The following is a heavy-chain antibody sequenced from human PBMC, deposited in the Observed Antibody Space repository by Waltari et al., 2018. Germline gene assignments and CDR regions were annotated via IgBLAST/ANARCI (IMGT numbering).Heavy chain of an antibody. CDR3: ARAFCSGGSCPYGMDV. CDR1: GGSISSYY. J-gene: IGHJ6*02. D-gene: IGHD2-15*01. CDR2: IYYSGSP. Sequence: QVQLQESGPGLVKPSETLSLTCTVSGGSISSYYWSWIRQPPGKGLEWIGYIYYSGSPNPHPTPKNGGHNSGGPSKNQVSRKLGSVTAADTAVDYCARAFCSGGSCPYGMDVWGQGTTVTVSS. V-gene: IGHV4-59*01.